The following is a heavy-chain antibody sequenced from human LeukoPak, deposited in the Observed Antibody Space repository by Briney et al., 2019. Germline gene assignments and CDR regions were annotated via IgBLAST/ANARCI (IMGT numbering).Heavy chain of an antibody. Sequence: GGSLRLSCEASGFTVDANAMAWVRQAPGKGLEWVAGLGSDARTHYRDSVKGRFTISRDNFKNAVYLQMNNLRGEDTALYYCVKDILGWTFDSWGQGTLVTVAS. J-gene: IGHJ4*02. CDR2: LGSDART. D-gene: IGHD4-23*01. V-gene: IGHV3-23*01. CDR3: VKDILGWTFDS. CDR1: GFTVDANA.